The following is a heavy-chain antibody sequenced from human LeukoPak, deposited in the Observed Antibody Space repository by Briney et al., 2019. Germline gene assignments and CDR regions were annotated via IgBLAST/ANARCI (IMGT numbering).Heavy chain of an antibody. D-gene: IGHD3-10*01. CDR3: ARDSLMLRGPLVIYYFDF. CDR1: GFTFSSYA. V-gene: IGHV3-23*01. J-gene: IGHJ4*02. Sequence: GGSLRLSCAASGFTFSSYAMSWVRQALGKGLEWVSAISGSGGSTYYADSVKGRFTISRDNSKNTLDLQMNSLRAEDTAVYYCARDSLMLRGPLVIYYFDFWGQGTLVTVSS. CDR2: ISGSGGST.